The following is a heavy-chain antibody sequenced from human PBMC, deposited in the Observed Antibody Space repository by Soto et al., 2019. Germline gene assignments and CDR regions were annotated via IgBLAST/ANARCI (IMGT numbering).Heavy chain of an antibody. J-gene: IGHJ4*02. CDR1: GFTFSSYG. V-gene: IGHV3-30*18. CDR2: ISYDGSNK. Sequence: GGSLRLSCAASGFTFSSYGMHWVRQAPGKGLEWVAVISYDGSNKYYADSVKGRFTISRDNSKNTLYLQMNSLRAEDTAVYYCAKDLRDLSYGFDYWGQGTLVTVS. CDR3: AKDLRDLSYGFDY. D-gene: IGHD4-17*01.